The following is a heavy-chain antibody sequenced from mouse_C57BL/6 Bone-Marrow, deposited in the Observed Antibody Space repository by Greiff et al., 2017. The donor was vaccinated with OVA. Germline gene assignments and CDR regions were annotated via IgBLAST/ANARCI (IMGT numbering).Heavy chain of an antibody. CDR3: AREGRLPYYAMDY. CDR2: IDPSDSYT. J-gene: IGHJ4*01. D-gene: IGHD2-2*01. V-gene: IGHV1-69*01. CDR1: GYTFTSYW. Sequence: VQLQQPGAELVMPGASVKLSCKASGYTFTSYWMHWVKQRPGQGLEWIGEIDPSDSYTNYNQKFKGKSTLTVDKSSSTAYMQLSSLTSEDSAVYYCAREGRLPYYAMDYWGQGTSVTVSS.